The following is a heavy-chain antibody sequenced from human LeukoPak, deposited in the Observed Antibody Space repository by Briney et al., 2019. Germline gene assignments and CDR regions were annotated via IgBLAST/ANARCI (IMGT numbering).Heavy chain of an antibody. CDR3: ARGHYYMDV. CDR1: GFTFNNYG. J-gene: IGHJ6*03. CDR2: IKQDGSEK. V-gene: IGHV3-7*01. Sequence: GTSLSLSCAASGFTFNNYGMHWVRQAPGKGLEWVANIKQDGSEKYYVDSVKGRFTISRDNAKNSLYLQMNSLRAEDTAVYYCARGHYYMDVWGKGTTVTVSS.